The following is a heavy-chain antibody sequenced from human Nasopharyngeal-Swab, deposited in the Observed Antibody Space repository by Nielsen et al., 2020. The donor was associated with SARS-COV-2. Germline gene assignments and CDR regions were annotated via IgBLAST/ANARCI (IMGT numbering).Heavy chain of an antibody. V-gene: IGHV3-43*02. CDR1: GFTFDDYA. J-gene: IGHJ6*03. Sequence: GESLKISCAASGFTFDDYAMHWVRQAPGKGLEWVSLISGDGGSTYYADSVKGRFTISRDNSENSLYLQMNSLRTEDTALYYCAKDIFRATNSRAPVTTIAYYMDVWGKGTTVTVSS. D-gene: IGHD1-26*01. CDR3: AKDIFRATNSRAPVTTIAYYMDV. CDR2: ISGDGGST.